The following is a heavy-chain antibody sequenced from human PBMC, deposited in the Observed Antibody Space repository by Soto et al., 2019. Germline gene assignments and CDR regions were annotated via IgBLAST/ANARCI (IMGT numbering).Heavy chain of an antibody. Sequence: QVQLVQSGAEVKRPGSSVKVSCKASGDTFNFYSINWVRQAPGLGLEWMERVNPIVSMSNYAQKFQGRVTMTADKSTSTAYMELSSLRSEDTAIYYCASSYGSGYRAFDYWGQGALVTASS. J-gene: IGHJ4*02. CDR3: ASSYGSGYRAFDY. CDR1: GDTFNFYS. V-gene: IGHV1-69*02. D-gene: IGHD3-10*01. CDR2: VNPIVSMS.